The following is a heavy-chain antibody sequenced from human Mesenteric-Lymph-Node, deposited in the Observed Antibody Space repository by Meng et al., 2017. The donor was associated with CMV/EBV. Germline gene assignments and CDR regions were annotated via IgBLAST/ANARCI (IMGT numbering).Heavy chain of an antibody. CDR1: GFTFSDHY. D-gene: IGHD2-8*01. CDR3: AKAIYCTNGVCYTGSWFDP. CDR2: ITSSSSHI. Sequence: GGSLRLSCAASGFTFSDHYMTWIRQAPGKGLEWVSSITSSSSHIYYADSVRGRFTISRDNAENSLYLQMNSLRAEDTAVYYCAKAIYCTNGVCYTGSWFDPWGQGTLVTVSS. V-gene: IGHV3-11*06. J-gene: IGHJ5*02.